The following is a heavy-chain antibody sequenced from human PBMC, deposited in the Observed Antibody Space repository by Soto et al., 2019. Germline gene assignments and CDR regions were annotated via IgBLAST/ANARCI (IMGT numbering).Heavy chain of an antibody. CDR1: GYTFSRYG. Sequence: QGQLVQSGPEVKKPGASVKVSCKASGYTFSRYGISWVRQAPGQGLEWMGWVSGYNGDTKYAQKVQGRVIMTIDTPTYTAYVELRSLTSDETAKYSCAKRGQMSYYIYGMAVWGQGTTVTVSS. V-gene: IGHV1-18*01. D-gene: IGHD3-16*01. CDR3: AKRGQMSYYIYGMAV. J-gene: IGHJ6*01. CDR2: VSGYNGDT.